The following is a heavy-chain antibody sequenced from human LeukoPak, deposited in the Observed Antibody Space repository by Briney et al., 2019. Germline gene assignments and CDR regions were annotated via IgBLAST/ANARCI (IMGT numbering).Heavy chain of an antibody. CDR1: GGTFSSYA. J-gene: IGHJ6*02. CDR3: ARGGYSMVRGVIIHYYGMDV. Sequence: ASVKVSCKASGGTFSSYAISWVRQAPGQGLEWMGRIIPILGIANCAQKFQGRVTMTTDTSTSTAYMELRSLRSDDTAVYYCARGGYSMVRGVIIHYYGMDVWGQGTTVTVSS. V-gene: IGHV1-69*04. CDR2: IIPILGIA. D-gene: IGHD3-10*01.